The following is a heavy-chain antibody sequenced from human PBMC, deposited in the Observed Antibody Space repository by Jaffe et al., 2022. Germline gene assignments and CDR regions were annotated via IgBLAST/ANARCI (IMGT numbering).Heavy chain of an antibody. CDR3: ARALYSSGWYSWDFDY. Sequence: EVQLVESGGGLVQPGGSLRLSCAASGFTFSSYEMNWVRQAPGKGLEWVSYISSGGSTIYYADSVKGRFTISRDNAKNSLYLQMNSLRVEDTAVYYCARALYSSGWYSWDFDYWGQGTLVTVSS. CDR1: GFTFSSYE. D-gene: IGHD6-19*01. V-gene: IGHV3-48*03. CDR2: ISSGGSTI. J-gene: IGHJ4*02.